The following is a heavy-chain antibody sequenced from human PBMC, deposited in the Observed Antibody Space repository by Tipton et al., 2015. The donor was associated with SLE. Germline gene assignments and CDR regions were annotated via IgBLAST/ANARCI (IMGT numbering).Heavy chain of an antibody. Sequence: TLSLTCTVSGGSISSYYWSWIRQPPGKGLEWIGYIYYSGSTNYNPSLKSRVTISVDTSKNQFSLKLSSVTAADTAVYYCARDLNTGGNAFDIWGQGTMVTVPS. CDR2: IYYSGST. CDR3: ARDLNTGGNAFDI. J-gene: IGHJ3*02. CDR1: GGSISSYY. V-gene: IGHV4-59*01. D-gene: IGHD7-27*01.